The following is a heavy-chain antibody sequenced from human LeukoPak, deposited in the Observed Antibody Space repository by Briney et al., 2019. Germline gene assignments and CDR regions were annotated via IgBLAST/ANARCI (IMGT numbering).Heavy chain of an antibody. V-gene: IGHV3-30*18. D-gene: IGHD3-22*01. CDR3: AKWNSGYYYPYFDY. J-gene: IGHJ4*02. CDR2: ISYDGSNK. Sequence: GRSLRLSCAASGFTFSNYGVHWVRQAPGKGLEWVAVISYDGSNKNYVDSVKGRFTISRDNSKNTLYLQMNSLGAEDTAVYYCAKWNSGYYYPYFDYWGPGTLVTVSS. CDR1: GFTFSNYG.